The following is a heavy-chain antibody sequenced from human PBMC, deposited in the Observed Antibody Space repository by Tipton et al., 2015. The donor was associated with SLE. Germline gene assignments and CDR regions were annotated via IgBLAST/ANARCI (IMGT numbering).Heavy chain of an antibody. D-gene: IGHD3-3*01. CDR2: INSDGSST. Sequence: SLRLSCADSGFTFRSYRMHWVRQAPGKGLVWVSRINSDGSSTRYADSVKGRFNISRDNAKNTLYLQMNSLRAEDTAVYYCARDRFWSGYYGWFDPWGQGTLVTVSS. V-gene: IGHV3-74*01. CDR3: ARDRFWSGYYGWFDP. J-gene: IGHJ5*02. CDR1: GFTFRSYR.